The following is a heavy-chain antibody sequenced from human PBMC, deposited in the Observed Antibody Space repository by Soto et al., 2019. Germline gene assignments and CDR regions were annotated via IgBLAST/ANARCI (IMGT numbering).Heavy chain of an antibody. CDR1: GGTFSSYI. CDR2: IIPVLDVT. Sequence: ASVKVSCKASGGTFSSYIITWVRQAPGQGLEWMGRIIPVLDVTYYAQRFQGRVTITADKSTSTAYMELGGLRSEDTAIYYCAKSPNPVSATSPYYGMDVWGQGTTVTVSS. J-gene: IGHJ6*02. V-gene: IGHV1-69*02. CDR3: AKSPNPVSATSPYYGMDV.